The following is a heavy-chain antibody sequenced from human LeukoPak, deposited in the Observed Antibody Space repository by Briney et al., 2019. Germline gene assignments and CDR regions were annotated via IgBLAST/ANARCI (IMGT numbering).Heavy chain of an antibody. CDR1: EFTFSIYS. D-gene: IGHD3-22*01. CDR3: ARTRSSCYLTFDY. V-gene: IGHV3-48*01. J-gene: IGHJ4*02. Sequence: AGGSLRLSCAASEFTFSIYSMNWVRQAPGKGLECVSYITYSGNSKSYADSVKGRFTISRDNPKNSLYLQMTGLRAEDTAVYYCARTRSSCYLTFDYWGQGILVTVSS. CDR2: ITYSGNSK.